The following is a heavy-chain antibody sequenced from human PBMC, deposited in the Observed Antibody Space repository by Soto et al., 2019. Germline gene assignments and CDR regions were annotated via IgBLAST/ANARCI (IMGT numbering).Heavy chain of an antibody. Sequence: SETLSLTCTVSGDSVSSYYWSWIRQPAGKGLEWIGRIYTSGSTNYNPSLKSRVTMPVDTSKNQFSLKLSSVTAADTAVYYCARDRVVDDFWSGYFTRHDAFDIWGQGTMVTVSS. V-gene: IGHV4-4*07. CDR1: GDSVSSYY. J-gene: IGHJ3*02. D-gene: IGHD3-3*01. CDR3: ARDRVVDDFWSGYFTRHDAFDI. CDR2: IYTSGST.